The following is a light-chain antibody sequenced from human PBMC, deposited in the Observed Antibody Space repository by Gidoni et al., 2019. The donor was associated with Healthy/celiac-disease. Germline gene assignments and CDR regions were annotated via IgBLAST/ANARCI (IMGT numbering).Light chain of an antibody. CDR1: SSDVGSYNL. Sequence: QSALTPPASVSGSPGQSLTISCTGTSSDVGSYNLVSWYQQHPGKAPKLMIYEGSKRPSGVSNRFSGSKSGNTASLTISGLQAEDEADYYCCSYAGSSTVFGGGTKLTVL. V-gene: IGLV2-23*01. CDR2: EGS. CDR3: CSYAGSSTV. J-gene: IGLJ3*02.